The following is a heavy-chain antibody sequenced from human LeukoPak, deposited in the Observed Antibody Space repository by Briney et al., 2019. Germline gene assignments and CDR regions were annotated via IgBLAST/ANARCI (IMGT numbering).Heavy chain of an antibody. CDR1: GGTFSSYA. D-gene: IGHD6-13*01. V-gene: IGHV1-69*13. CDR3: ARDPRWQQLASGFDY. J-gene: IGHJ4*02. CDR2: IIPIFGTA. Sequence: GASVKVSCKASGGTFSSYAISWVRQAPGQGLEWMGGIIPIFGTANYAQKFQGRVTITADESTSTAYMELSSLRSEDTAVYYCARDPRWQQLASGFDYWGQGTLVTVSS.